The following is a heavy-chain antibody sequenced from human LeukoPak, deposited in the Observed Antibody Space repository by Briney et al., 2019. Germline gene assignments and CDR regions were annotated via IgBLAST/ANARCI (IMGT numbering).Heavy chain of an antibody. CDR2: IYYSGST. V-gene: IGHV4-39*01. CDR1: GGSISSSSYY. Sequence: SETLSLTCTVSGGSISSSSYYWWWIRQPPGKGLEWIGSIYYSGSTYYNPSLKSRVTISVDTSKNQFSLKLRSVTAADTAVYYCARVSGITMIVVLPGDGFDIWGQGTMVTVSS. J-gene: IGHJ3*02. D-gene: IGHD3-22*01. CDR3: ARVSGITMIVVLPGDGFDI.